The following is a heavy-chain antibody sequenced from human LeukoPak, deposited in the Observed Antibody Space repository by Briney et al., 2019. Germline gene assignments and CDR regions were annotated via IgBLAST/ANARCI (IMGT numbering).Heavy chain of an antibody. CDR2: IIPIFGTA. CDR3: ARTLIQLWLRDYYYYGMDV. CDR1: GGTFSSYA. J-gene: IGHJ6*02. V-gene: IGHV1-69*13. Sequence: SVKVSCKASGGTFSSYAISWVRQAPGQGLEWMGGIIPIFGTANYAQKFQGRVTITADESTSTACMELSSLRSEDTAVYYCARTLIQLWLRDYYYYGMDVWGQGTTVTVSS. D-gene: IGHD5-18*01.